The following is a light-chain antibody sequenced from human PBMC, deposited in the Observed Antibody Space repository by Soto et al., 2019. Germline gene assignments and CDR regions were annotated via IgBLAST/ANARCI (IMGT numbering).Light chain of an antibody. V-gene: IGKV3-11*01. Sequence: EIVLTQSPATLSLSPGERATLSCRASQSVSSYLAWYQQKPGQAPRLLIYGASNRATGIPARFSGSGSGTDFTLTISSLEPEDFAVYYCQQRSNWPPLTFGGGHKVEIK. CDR1: QSVSSY. CDR2: GAS. J-gene: IGKJ4*01. CDR3: QQRSNWPPLT.